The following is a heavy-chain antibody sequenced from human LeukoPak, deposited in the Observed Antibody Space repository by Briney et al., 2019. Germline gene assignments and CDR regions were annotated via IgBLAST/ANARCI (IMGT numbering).Heavy chain of an antibody. D-gene: IGHD3-10*01. CDR3: AREGYFGSGIDYYYGMDV. J-gene: IGHJ6*02. CDR2: INPSGGST. V-gene: IGHV1-46*01. Sequence: GASVKVSCKASGYTFTSYYMHWVRQAPGQGLEWMGIINPSGGSTSYAQKFQGRVTMTRDTSTSTVYMELSSLRSEDTAVYYCAREGYFGSGIDYYYGMDVWGQGTKVTVSS. CDR1: GYTFTSYY.